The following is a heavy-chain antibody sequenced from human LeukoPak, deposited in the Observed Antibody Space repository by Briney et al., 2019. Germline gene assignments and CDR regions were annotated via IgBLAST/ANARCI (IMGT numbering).Heavy chain of an antibody. D-gene: IGHD1-26*01. CDR2: ISADNGNT. CDR1: GYTFTYYG. Sequence: ASVKVSCKASGYTFTYYGISWVRQSPGQGLEWMGWISADNGNTNYAQKFQGRVTMTTDTATSTAYMELMSLRSDDTALDYCARSGSVGSFGYMDVWGKGTTVTVSS. V-gene: IGHV1-18*01. CDR3: ARSGSVGSFGYMDV. J-gene: IGHJ6*03.